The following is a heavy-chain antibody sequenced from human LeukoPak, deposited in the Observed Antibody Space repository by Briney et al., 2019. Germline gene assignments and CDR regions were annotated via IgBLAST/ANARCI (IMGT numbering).Heavy chain of an antibody. CDR2: IYTSGST. J-gene: IGHJ5*02. V-gene: IGHV4-61*02. CDR3: ARGGPTTYYDFWSGSGNWFDP. Sequence: SETLSLTCTVSGGSISSGSYYWSWIRQPAGKGLEWIGRIYTSGSTNYNPSLKSRVTISVDTSKNQFSLKLSSVTAADTDVYYCARGGPTTYYDFWSGSGNWFDPWGQGTLVTVSS. D-gene: IGHD3-3*01. CDR1: GGSISSGSYY.